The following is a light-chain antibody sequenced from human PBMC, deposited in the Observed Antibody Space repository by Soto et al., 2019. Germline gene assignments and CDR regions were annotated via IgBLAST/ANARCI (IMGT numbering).Light chain of an antibody. CDR2: EVT. V-gene: IGLV2-14*01. CDR1: SSDVGGYYF. J-gene: IGLJ1*01. Sequence: QSALTQPASVSGSPGQSITISCTGTSSDVGGYYFVSWYRQYPGQAPKILIYEVTHRPSGVPDRFSGSKSGNTASLTISGLQADDEADYYCSSYTFTSSPVFGPGTKVTVL. CDR3: SSYTFTSSPV.